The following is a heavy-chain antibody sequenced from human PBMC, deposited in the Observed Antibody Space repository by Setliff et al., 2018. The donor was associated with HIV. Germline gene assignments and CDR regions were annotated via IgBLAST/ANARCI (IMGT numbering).Heavy chain of an antibody. J-gene: IGHJ4*02. CDR2: VWFDGRHK. V-gene: IGHV3-30*02. CDR3: TKGAERQWGEGVVPFDS. D-gene: IGHD3-10*01. CDR1: KFTFGDYD. Sequence: RLSCAASKFTFGDYDMYWVRQAPGKGLEWVATVWFDGRHKYYGNSVKGRFSVSRDNSKNTLYLQMNRLRPEDTAVYYCTKGAERQWGEGVVPFDSWGQGTRVTVS.